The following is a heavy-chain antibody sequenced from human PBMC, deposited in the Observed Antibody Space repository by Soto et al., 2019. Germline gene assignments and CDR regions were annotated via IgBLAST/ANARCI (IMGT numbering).Heavy chain of an antibody. V-gene: IGHV3-33*01. J-gene: IGHJ4*02. CDR1: GFTFSSYG. CDR2: IWYDGSNK. CDR3: ARDLVRDDSSSYYPYCDY. Sequence: QVQLVESGGGVVQPGRSLRLSCAASGFTFSSYGMHWVRQAPGKGLEWVAVIWYDGSNKYYADSVKGRFTISRDNSKNSLYLQMNSLRAEDTAVYYCARDLVRDDSSSYYPYCDYWGQGTQVTVSS. D-gene: IGHD3-22*01.